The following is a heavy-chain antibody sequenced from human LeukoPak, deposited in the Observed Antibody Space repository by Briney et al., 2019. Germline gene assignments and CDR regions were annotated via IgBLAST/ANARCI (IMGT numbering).Heavy chain of an antibody. CDR2: INEGGNEK. CDR1: GFTFRNYW. D-gene: IGHD5-24*01. V-gene: IGHV3-7*03. Sequence: GGSLRLSCGVSGFTFRNYWMTWVRQVPGKGLEWVVNINEGGNEKNYVDSVKGRLTVSRDNAQNSLYLQMNSLRVEDTAVYYCASKGREDGYTWGQGTLVTVSS. J-gene: IGHJ5*02. CDR3: ASKGREDGYT.